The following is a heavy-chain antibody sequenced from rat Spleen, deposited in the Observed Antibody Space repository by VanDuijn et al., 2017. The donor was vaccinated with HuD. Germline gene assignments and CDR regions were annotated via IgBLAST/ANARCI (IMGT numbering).Heavy chain of an antibody. CDR2: ISPSGGST. CDR3: TRDGGPHTMGITFDY. J-gene: IGHJ2*01. Sequence: EVQLVESGGGLVQPGRSLKLSCAASGFTFSNYGMHWIRQAPTKGLEWVASISPSGGSTYYPDSVKGRFTISRDNAKSTLYLQMNSLRSEDTATYYCTRDGGPHTMGITFDYWGQGVMVTVSS. CDR1: GFTFSNYG. V-gene: IGHV5-19*01. D-gene: IGHD1-9*01.